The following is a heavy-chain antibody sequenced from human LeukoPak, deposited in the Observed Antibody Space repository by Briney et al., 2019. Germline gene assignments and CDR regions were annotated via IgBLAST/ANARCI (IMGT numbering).Heavy chain of an antibody. Sequence: GGSLRLSRAASGFTFSSYGMHWVRQAPGKGLEWVAVISYDGSNKYYADSVKGRFTISRDNSKNTLYLQMNSLRAEDTAVYYCAKDLSSGWYWEWYFDYWGQGTLVTVSS. CDR3: AKDLSSGWYWEWYFDY. J-gene: IGHJ4*02. V-gene: IGHV3-30*18. CDR2: ISYDGSNK. D-gene: IGHD6-19*01. CDR1: GFTFSSYG.